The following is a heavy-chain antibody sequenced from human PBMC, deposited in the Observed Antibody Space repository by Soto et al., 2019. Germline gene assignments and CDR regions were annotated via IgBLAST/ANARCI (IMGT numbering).Heavy chain of an antibody. Sequence: SETLSLTCAVSGYSISSGYYWGWIRQPPGKGLEWLGSIYHSGSTYYNPSLKSRVTISVDTSKNQFSLKLSSVTAADTAVYYCARAIVVVPAAIEPDYYYYGMDVWGQGATVTVSS. CDR2: IYHSGST. CDR1: GYSISSGYY. V-gene: IGHV4-38-2*01. CDR3: ARAIVVVPAAIEPDYYYYGMDV. D-gene: IGHD2-2*01. J-gene: IGHJ6*02.